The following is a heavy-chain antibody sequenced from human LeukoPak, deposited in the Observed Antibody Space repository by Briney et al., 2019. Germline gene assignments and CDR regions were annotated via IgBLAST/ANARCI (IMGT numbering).Heavy chain of an antibody. CDR2: ISYDGSKK. CDR1: GFTFSSYG. D-gene: IGHD6-13*01. V-gene: IGHV3-30*03. J-gene: IGHJ4*02. Sequence: GGSLRLSCAASGFTFSSYGMHWVRQAPGKGLEWVAVISYDGSKKYYADSVRGRFTISRDNSKNTLYLQMNSLRAEDTAVYYCASPAEQLVPADYWGQGTLVTVSS. CDR3: ASPAEQLVPADY.